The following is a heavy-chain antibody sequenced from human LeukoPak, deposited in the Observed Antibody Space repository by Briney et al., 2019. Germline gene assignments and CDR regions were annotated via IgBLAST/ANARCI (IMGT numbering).Heavy chain of an antibody. D-gene: IGHD3-10*01. CDR3: ARDPTPIWFGELLSYYYYGMDV. J-gene: IGHJ6*04. CDR1: GGTFSSYA. V-gene: IGHV1-18*01. Sequence: GASVKVSCKASGGTFSSYAISWVRQAPGQGLEWMGWISAYNGNTNYAQKLQGRVTMTTDTSTSTAYMELRSLRSDDTAVYYCARDPTPIWFGELLSYYYYGMDVWGKGTTVTVSS. CDR2: ISAYNGNT.